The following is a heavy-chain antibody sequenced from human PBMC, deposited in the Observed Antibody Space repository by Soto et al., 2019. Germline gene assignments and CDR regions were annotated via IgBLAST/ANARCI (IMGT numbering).Heavy chain of an antibody. D-gene: IGHD3-9*01. CDR1: GGTFSSYA. V-gene: IGHV1-69*01. Sequence: KVSCKASGGTFSSYAISWVRQAPGQGLEWMGVIIPIFGTANYAQKFQGRVTITADESTSTAYMELSSLRSEDAAVYYCATQGWGLNFDWSTNAFDIWGQGTMVTVSS. J-gene: IGHJ3*02. CDR2: IIPIFGTA. CDR3: ATQGWGLNFDWSTNAFDI.